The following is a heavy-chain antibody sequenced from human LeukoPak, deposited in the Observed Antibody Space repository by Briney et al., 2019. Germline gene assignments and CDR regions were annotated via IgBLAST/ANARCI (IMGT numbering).Heavy chain of an antibody. Sequence: GGSLRLSCAGSGFTFDDYTMHWVRQAPGKGLEWVSLISWDGLSTYYADAVKGRFTISRDNSKNSLYLQMNSLRTEDTALYYCAKEIVRRIVGGPDFWGQGTLVTVSS. CDR1: GFTFDDYT. J-gene: IGHJ4*02. V-gene: IGHV3-43*01. D-gene: IGHD1-26*01. CDR2: ISWDGLST. CDR3: AKEIVRRIVGGPDF.